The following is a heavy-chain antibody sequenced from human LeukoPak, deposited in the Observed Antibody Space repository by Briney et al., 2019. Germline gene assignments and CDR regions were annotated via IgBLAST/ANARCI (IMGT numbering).Heavy chain of an antibody. V-gene: IGHV3-74*01. J-gene: IGHJ4*02. CDR3: AKVVELWFGELSYFDY. CDR2: INSDGSWT. D-gene: IGHD3-10*01. Sequence: GGSLRLSCAASGNYWMHWVRQVPGKGLVWVSHINSDGSWTSYADSVKGRFTISRDNSKNTLYLQMNSLRAEDTAVYYCAKVVELWFGELSYFDYWGQGTLVTVSS. CDR1: GNYW.